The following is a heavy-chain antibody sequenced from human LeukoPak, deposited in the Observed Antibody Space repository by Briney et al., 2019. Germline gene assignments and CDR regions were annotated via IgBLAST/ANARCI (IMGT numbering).Heavy chain of an antibody. D-gene: IGHD4-17*01. Sequence: GGSLRLSCAASGFTFSSYGMHWVRQAPGKGLEWVAFIRYDGSNKYYADFVKGRFTISRDNSKNTLYLQMNSLRAEDTAVYYCAKDLGYGDYYFDYWGQGTLVTVSS. CDR1: GFTFSSYG. J-gene: IGHJ4*02. CDR3: AKDLGYGDYYFDY. CDR2: IRYDGSNK. V-gene: IGHV3-30*02.